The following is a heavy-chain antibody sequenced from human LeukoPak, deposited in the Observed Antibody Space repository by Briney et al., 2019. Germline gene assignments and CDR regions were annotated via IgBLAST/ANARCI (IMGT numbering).Heavy chain of an antibody. CDR2: MNPNSGNT. CDR3: AINYGSGSYSGMDV. Sequence: GASVKVSCKASGYTFTSYDINWVRQATGQGLEWMGWMNPNSGNTGYAQKFQGRVTMTRNTSISTAYMELSSLRSEDTAVYYCAINYGSGSYSGMDVWGQGTTVTVSS. CDR1: GYTFTSYD. D-gene: IGHD3-10*01. J-gene: IGHJ6*02. V-gene: IGHV1-8*01.